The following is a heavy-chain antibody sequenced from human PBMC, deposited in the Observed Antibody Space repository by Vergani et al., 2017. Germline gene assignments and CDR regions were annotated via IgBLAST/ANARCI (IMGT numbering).Heavy chain of an antibody. CDR3: ARAHDYGDEYYMDV. D-gene: IGHD4-17*01. CDR2: IIPIFCTA. J-gene: IGHJ6*03. V-gene: IGHV1-69*01. CDR1: GGTFSSYA. Sequence: VQLVQSGAEVKKPGSSVKVSCKASGGTFSSYAISWVRQAPGQGREWMGGIIPIFCTANYAQKFQGRVTITADESTSTDYMELSSLRSEGTAVYYCARAHDYGDEYYMDVWGKGTTVTVSS.